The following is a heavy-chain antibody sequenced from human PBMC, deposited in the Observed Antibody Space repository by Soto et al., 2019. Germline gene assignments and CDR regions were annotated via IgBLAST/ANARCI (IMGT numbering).Heavy chain of an antibody. V-gene: IGHV4-31*03. CDR1: GGSISTGGYY. D-gene: IGHD1-26*01. Sequence: PSETLSLTCSVSGGSISTGGYYWTWIRQHPGKGLEWIGYIYYSGSTDYSPSLKSRVSMSVDTSKNQFSLRLTSVTAADTAVYYCARDSGSYPPGSYYGMDVWGQGTTVT. CDR2: IYYSGST. J-gene: IGHJ6*02. CDR3: ARDSGSYPPGSYYGMDV.